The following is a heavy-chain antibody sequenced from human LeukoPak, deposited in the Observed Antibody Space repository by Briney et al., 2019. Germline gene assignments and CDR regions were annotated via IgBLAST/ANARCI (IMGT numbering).Heavy chain of an antibody. V-gene: IGHV3-23*01. CDR2: ISGSSGST. J-gene: IGHJ4*02. Sequence: PGGSLRLSCAASGFTFSSYALSWVRQAPGKGLEWVSVISGSSGSTYYADSVKGRFTISRDNSKNTLYLQMNSLRAEDTAVYYCAKAGYCTSTSCPLDYWGQGTLVTVSS. D-gene: IGHD2-2*03. CDR1: GFTFSSYA. CDR3: AKAGYCTSTSCPLDY.